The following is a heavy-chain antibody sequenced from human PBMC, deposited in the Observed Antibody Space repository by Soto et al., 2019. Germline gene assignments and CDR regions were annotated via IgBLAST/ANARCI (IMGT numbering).Heavy chain of an antibody. CDR1: GYIFVNYG. J-gene: IGHJ6*02. D-gene: IGHD3-16*01. CDR3: AMVDNYVTPTPQDV. CDR2: ISPYSGNT. V-gene: IGHV1-18*01. Sequence: QVQLVQSGDEVRKPGSSVKVSCKASGYIFVNYGIAWVRQAPGQGLEWMGWISPYSGNTHYASKVQGRLTMTTDTSKSSAYLGLGSLTSDDTAVVFCAMVDNYVTPTPQDVWGQGTTVTVSS.